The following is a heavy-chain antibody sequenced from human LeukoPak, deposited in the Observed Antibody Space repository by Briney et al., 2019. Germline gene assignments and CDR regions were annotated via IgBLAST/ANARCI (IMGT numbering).Heavy chain of an antibody. CDR1: GFTFSSYW. Sequence: GGSLRLYCAASGFTFSSYWMSWVGQAPGKGLEWVANIKQDGSEKYYVDSVKGRFTISRDNAKNSLYLKMNSLRAEDTAVYYCARVRVVAAAIGGYFQHWGQGTLVTVSS. CDR3: ARVRVVAAAIGGYFQH. J-gene: IGHJ1*01. D-gene: IGHD2-2*02. CDR2: IKQDGSEK. V-gene: IGHV3-7*01.